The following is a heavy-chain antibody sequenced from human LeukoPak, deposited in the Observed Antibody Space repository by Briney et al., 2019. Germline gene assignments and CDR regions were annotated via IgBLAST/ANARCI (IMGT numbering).Heavy chain of an antibody. J-gene: IGHJ3*02. CDR1: GDSVSSNSAA. Sequence: TSQTLSLTCAISGDSVSSNSAAWNWIRQSPSRGLEWLGRTYYRSKWYNDYEVSLTGRISINVDITQNHFSLHLHSVTLGDTAVYFCAREANYVWGRLDSFDKWGQGTMVTVSS. V-gene: IGHV6-1*01. CDR2: TYYRSKWYN. CDR3: AREANYVWGRLDSFDK. D-gene: IGHD3-16*01.